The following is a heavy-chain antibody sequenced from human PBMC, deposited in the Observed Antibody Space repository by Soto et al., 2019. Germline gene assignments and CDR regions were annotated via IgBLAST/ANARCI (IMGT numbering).Heavy chain of an antibody. Sequence: QLQLQESGSGLVKPSQTLSLTCAVSGGSISSGGYSWSWIRQRPGKGLEWIGYIYHSGSTYYNPSLKSRVTISVDRSKDQFSLKLSSVTAAYPAVYYCARCGLNWGAFKNNWFDPWGQGTMVTVSS. D-gene: IGHD7-27*01. J-gene: IGHJ5*02. CDR1: GGSISSGGYS. V-gene: IGHV4-30-2*01. CDR2: IYHSGST. CDR3: ARCGLNWGAFKNNWFDP.